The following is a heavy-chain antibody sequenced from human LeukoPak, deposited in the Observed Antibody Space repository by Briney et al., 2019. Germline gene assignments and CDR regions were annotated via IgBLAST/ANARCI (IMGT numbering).Heavy chain of an antibody. Sequence: GTSQSLFCAASGFTFSRYGMHWVRQAPDKGLEWVAVIWSDGNNKEHGDSVKGRFTISRDNSKNTLYLQMNSLRAEDTAMYYCARDMGSSIRWYRFDYWGPGTLVTVSS. D-gene: IGHD6-13*01. CDR3: ARDMGSSIRWYRFDY. J-gene: IGHJ4*02. V-gene: IGHV3-33*01. CDR2: IWSDGNNK. CDR1: GFTFSRYG.